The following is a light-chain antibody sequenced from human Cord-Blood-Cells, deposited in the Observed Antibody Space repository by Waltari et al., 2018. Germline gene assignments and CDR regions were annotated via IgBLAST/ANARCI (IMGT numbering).Light chain of an antibody. CDR1: SSYVGGYNY. Sequence: QSALTQPASVSGSPGQSITISCTGTSSYVGGYNYVSWYQQHPGKAPKLIIYDVSNRPSGVSNRFSGSKSGNTASLTISGLQAEDEADYYCSSYTSSSTVVFGGGTKLTVL. CDR2: DVS. CDR3: SSYTSSSTVV. V-gene: IGLV2-14*01. J-gene: IGLJ2*01.